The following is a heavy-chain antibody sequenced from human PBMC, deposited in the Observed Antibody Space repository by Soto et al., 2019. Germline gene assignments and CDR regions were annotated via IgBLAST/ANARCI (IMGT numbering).Heavy chain of an antibody. Sequence: GGSLRLSCAASGFTFSNAWMSWVRQAPGKGLEWVGRIKSETDGRTTDYAAPVKGRFTISRDDSKNTLYLQMNSLKTEDTAVYYCTTDLTLITGGYGMDVWGQGTTVTVSS. CDR3: TTDLTLITGGYGMDV. CDR2: IKSETDGRTT. V-gene: IGHV3-15*01. CDR1: GFTFSNAW. J-gene: IGHJ6*02. D-gene: IGHD3-22*01.